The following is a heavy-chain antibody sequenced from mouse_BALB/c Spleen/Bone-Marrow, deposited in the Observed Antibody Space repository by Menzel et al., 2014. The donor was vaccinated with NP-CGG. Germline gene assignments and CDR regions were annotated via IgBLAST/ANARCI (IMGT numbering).Heavy chain of an antibody. CDR2: IYPGSGST. J-gene: IGHJ3*01. CDR1: GYTFTDYV. CDR3: ARGGGYGSSWFAY. D-gene: IGHD1-1*01. V-gene: IGHV1-77*01. Sequence: QAQLKESGPELVKPGASVKMSCKASGYTFTDYVISWVKQRTGQGLEWIGEIYPGSGSTYYNEKFKGKATLTADKSSNTAYMQLSSLTSEDSAVYFCARGGGYGSSWFAYWGQGTLVTVSA.